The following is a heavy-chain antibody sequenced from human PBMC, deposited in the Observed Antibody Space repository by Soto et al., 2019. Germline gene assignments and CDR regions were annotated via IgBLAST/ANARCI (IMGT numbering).Heavy chain of an antibody. CDR2: IRSKAYGGTT. CDR3: TAGKLYPSLDFDE. CDR1: GFTFGDYA. Sequence: SLRLSCTASGFTFGDYAMSWVRQAPGKGLEWVGFIRSKAYGGTTEYAASVKGRFTISRDDSKSIDYLQMNSLKTEDTAVYYWTAGKLYPSLDFDEWGHGTLVTVYS. D-gene: IGHD2-8*01. V-gene: IGHV3-49*04. J-gene: IGHJ4*01.